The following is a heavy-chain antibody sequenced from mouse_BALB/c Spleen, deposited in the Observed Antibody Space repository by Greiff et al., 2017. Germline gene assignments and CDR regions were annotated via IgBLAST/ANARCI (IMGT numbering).Heavy chain of an antibody. CDR3: ARDHYYGSSYERLAWFAY. CDR1: GFSLTGYG. J-gene: IGHJ3*01. V-gene: IGHV2-6-7*01. CDR2: IWGDGST. Sequence: VKLVESGPGLVAPSQSLSITCTVSGFSLTGYGVNWVRQPPGKGLEWLGMIWGDGSTDYTSALKSRLSISKDNSKSQVFLKMNSLQTDDTARYYCARDHYYGSSYERLAWFAYWGQGTLVTVSA. D-gene: IGHD1-1*01.